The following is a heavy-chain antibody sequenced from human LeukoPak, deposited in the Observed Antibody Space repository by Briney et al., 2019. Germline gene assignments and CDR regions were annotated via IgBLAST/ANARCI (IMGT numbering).Heavy chain of an antibody. J-gene: IGHJ3*02. Sequence: QPGGSLRLSCAASGFTFSSYAMSWVRQAPGKGLEWVSAISGSGGSTYYADSVKGRFTISRDKSKNTLYLQMNSLRAEDTAVYYCAKDPLYYYDSSGYGAFDIWGQGTMVTVSS. CDR2: ISGSGGST. CDR3: AKDPLYYYDSSGYGAFDI. V-gene: IGHV3-23*01. CDR1: GFTFSSYA. D-gene: IGHD3-22*01.